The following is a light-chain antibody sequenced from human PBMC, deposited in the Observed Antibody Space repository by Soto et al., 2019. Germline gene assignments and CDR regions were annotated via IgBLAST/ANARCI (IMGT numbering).Light chain of an antibody. CDR3: LQHDSYPLT. Sequence: DIQMTQSPSSLSASVGDTVTITCRASQGIRDYLAWYQQKPGEAPKRLIYTASKLQNGVPSRFSGSGSGTEFTLTISSLQPEDFAIYHCLQHDSYPLTFGGGTRVEIK. CDR2: TAS. J-gene: IGKJ4*01. CDR1: QGIRDY. V-gene: IGKV1-17*01.